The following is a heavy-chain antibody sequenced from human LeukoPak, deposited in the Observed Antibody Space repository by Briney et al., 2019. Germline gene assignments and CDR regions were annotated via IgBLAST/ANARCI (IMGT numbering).Heavy chain of an antibody. CDR3: AGLVGRYSSGLYYYYFDY. V-gene: IGHV4-4*02. J-gene: IGHJ4*02. Sequence: SGTLSLTCTVSGDSINSLDLWSWVRQPPGKGLEWIGEMYLSGTTHSNPSVKSRVTISVDKSKNQFFLNLSSVTAADTAVYYCAGLVGRYSSGLYYYYFDYWGQGTLVTVSS. CDR1: GDSINSLDL. CDR2: MYLSGTT. D-gene: IGHD3-22*01.